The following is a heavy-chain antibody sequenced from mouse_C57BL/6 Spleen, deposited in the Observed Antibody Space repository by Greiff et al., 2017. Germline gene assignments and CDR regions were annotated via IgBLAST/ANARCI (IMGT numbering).Heavy chain of an antibody. CDR3: ARSDYYSSSYVWYFDV. CDR2: INPSNGGT. V-gene: IGHV1-53*01. J-gene: IGHJ1*03. D-gene: IGHD1-1*01. CDR1: GYTFTSYW. Sequence: QVQLQQPGTELVKPGASVKLSCKASGYTFTSYWMHWVKQRPGQGLEWIGNINPSNGGTNYNEKFKSKATLTVDKSSSTSYMRLSSLTSEDSAVYYCARSDYYSSSYVWYFDVWGTGTTVTVSS.